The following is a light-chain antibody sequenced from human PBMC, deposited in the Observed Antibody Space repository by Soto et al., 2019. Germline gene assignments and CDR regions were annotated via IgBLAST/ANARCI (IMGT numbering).Light chain of an antibody. V-gene: IGLV2-18*02. Sequence: QSALTQPPSVSGSPGQSVAIFCTGTSSDVGSYNRVYWYQQPPGAAPKLMIYEVSNRPSGVPDRFSGSKSGNTASLTISGLQAEDEADYYCNSYTGSSTYVFGTGTKLTVL. CDR3: NSYTGSSTYV. CDR1: SSDVGSYNR. CDR2: EVS. J-gene: IGLJ1*01.